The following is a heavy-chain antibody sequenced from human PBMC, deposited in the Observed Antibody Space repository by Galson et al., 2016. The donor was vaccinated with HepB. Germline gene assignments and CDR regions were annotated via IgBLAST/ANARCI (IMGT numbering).Heavy chain of an antibody. CDR1: DNTFSIYG. CDR3: ASSGYYRDYFDR. CDR2: ISGSNGRT. V-gene: IGHV1-18*01. J-gene: IGHJ4*02. D-gene: IGHD3-22*01. Sequence: SVKVSCKASDNTFSIYGISWLRQAPGQGLEWMGWISGSNGRTNYAQNFHGRVTMSTDTSTRTAYMELRSLRSDDTAIYYCASSGYYRDYFDRWGQGTLVTVSS.